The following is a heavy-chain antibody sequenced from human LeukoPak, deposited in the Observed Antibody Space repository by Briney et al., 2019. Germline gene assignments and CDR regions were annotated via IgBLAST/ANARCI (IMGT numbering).Heavy chain of an antibody. J-gene: IGHJ5*02. Sequence: PSETLSLTCAVFGGSFTDYYWSWIRQPPGKGLEWIGEIDHSGGTNYNPSLRSRVTISVDTSKNQFSLKLSSVTAADTAVYYCASLGVGYDFWSGYSYNWFDPWGQGTLVTVSS. CDR2: IDHSGGT. CDR3: ASLGVGYDFWSGYSYNWFDP. D-gene: IGHD3-3*01. V-gene: IGHV4-34*01. CDR1: GGSFTDYY.